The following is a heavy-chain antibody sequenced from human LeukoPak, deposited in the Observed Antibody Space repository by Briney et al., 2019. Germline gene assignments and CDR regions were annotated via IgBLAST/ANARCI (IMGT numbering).Heavy chain of an antibody. V-gene: IGHV4-31*03. CDR1: GGSISSGGYY. J-gene: IGHJ6*03. CDR3: AREVIVVVPAASHYYYYYMDV. Sequence: SETLSLTCTVSGGSISSGGYYWSWIRQHPGKGLEWIGYIYYSGSTYYNPSLKSRVTISVDTSKNQFSLKLSSVTAADTAVYYCAREVIVVVPAASHYYYYYMDVWGKGTTVTVSS. CDR2: IYYSGST. D-gene: IGHD2-2*01.